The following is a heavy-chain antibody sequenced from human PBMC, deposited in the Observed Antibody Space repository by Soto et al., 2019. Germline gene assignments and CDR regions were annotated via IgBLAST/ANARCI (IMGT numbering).Heavy chain of an antibody. CDR3: AAAGSSWALYYYGMDV. J-gene: IGHJ6*02. CDR1: GYTFTSYA. V-gene: IGHV1-3*01. CDR2: INAGNGNT. Sequence: VKVSCKASGYTFTSYAMHWVRQAPGQRLEWMGWINAGNGNTKYSQKFQGRVTITRDTSASTAYMELSSLRSEDTAVYYCAAAGSSWALYYYGMDVWGQGTTVTVSS. D-gene: IGHD6-13*01.